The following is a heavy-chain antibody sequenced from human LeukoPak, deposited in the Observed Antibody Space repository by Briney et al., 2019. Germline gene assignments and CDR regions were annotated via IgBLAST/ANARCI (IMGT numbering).Heavy chain of an antibody. V-gene: IGHV3-23*01. CDR2: LTGSGGDT. CDR1: GFTFSSYA. CDR3: ARKNGLDV. Sequence: GGSLRLSCAASGFTFSSYAMSWVRQAPGKGLEWVSGLTGSGGDTYYGDSVKGRFTISRDNSKNTLYLQMNSLRVDDTAVYYCARKNGLDVWGQGTTVTVSS. J-gene: IGHJ6*02.